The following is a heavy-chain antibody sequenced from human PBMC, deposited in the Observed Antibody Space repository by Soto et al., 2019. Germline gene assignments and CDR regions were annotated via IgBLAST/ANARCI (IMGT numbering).Heavy chain of an antibody. J-gene: IGHJ6*03. Sequence: PSETLSLTCTVSGGSISSYYWSWIRQPPGKGLEWIGYIYYSGSTNYNPSLKSRVTISVDTSKNQFSLKLSSVTAADTAVYYCAIVIRYYGSGSYRPFHYYYMDVWGKGTTVTVSS. D-gene: IGHD3-10*01. CDR3: AIVIRYYGSGSYRPFHYYYMDV. CDR1: GGSISSYY. V-gene: IGHV4-59*01. CDR2: IYYSGST.